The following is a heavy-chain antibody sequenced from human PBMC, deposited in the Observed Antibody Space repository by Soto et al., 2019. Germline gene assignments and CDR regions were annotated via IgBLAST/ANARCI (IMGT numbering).Heavy chain of an antibody. V-gene: IGHV4-4*07. CDR3: ERDLQSEAGLYFDH. J-gene: IGHJ4*02. CDR2: IHTTENT. D-gene: IGHD6-13*01. Sequence: SETLSLTCTVSGDSISSYYWSWIRQPAGKGMEWIGRIHTTENTNYNPSLKSRVTMSIDTSNNQFSLKLTSLTAADTAVYYSERDLQSEAGLYFDHWGQGTLVTVSS. CDR1: GDSISSYY.